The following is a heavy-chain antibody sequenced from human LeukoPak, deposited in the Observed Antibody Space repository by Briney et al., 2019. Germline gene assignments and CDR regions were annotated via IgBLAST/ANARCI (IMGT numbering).Heavy chain of an antibody. V-gene: IGHV3-23*01. CDR3: ATPFYSGYDSHFDY. D-gene: IGHD5-12*01. CDR2: ISGSGDGT. J-gene: IGHJ4*02. CDR1: GFTFSNYA. Sequence: GGSLRLSCAASGFTFSNYAMSWVRQDPGKGLQWVSAISGSGDGTYSADSVKGRFTISRDNSKNTLYLQMNSLRAEDTAVYYCATPFYSGYDSHFDYWGQGTLVTVSS.